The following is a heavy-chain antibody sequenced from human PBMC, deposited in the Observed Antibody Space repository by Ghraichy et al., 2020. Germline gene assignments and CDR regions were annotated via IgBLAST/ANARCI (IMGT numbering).Heavy chain of an antibody. J-gene: IGHJ4*02. CDR3: AKIDTAMTVRHASIDY. CDR2: IDDSGHST. Sequence: GESLNISCAASGFTFSSYAMIWVRQAPGKGLYWVSGIDDSGHSTYYADSVKGRFTVSRDTSKNTLYLQMNSLRVEDTAIYYCAKIDTAMTVRHASIDYWGRGTLVTVSS. CDR1: GFTFSSYA. D-gene: IGHD5-18*01. V-gene: IGHV3-23*01.